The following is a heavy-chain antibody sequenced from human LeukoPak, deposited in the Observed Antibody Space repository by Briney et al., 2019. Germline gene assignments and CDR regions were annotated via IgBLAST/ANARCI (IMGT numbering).Heavy chain of an antibody. J-gene: IGHJ5*02. CDR2: INPKTGGI. CDR1: GYTFSDFY. V-gene: IGHV1-2*02. D-gene: IGHD3-10*02. Sequence: GASLKISCKTSGYTFSDFYIHWVRQAPGQGLEWMGRINPKTGGITYSQKFKGRVTMTRDTSLNTAHMEVTGLTFGDTAVYYCAREWGPNYVQGWFDPWGQGTLVIVSS. CDR3: AREWGPNYVQGWFDP.